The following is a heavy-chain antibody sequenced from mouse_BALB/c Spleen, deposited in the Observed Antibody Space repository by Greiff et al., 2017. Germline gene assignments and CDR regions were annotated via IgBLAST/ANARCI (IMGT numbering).Heavy chain of an antibody. CDR3: ARGITTVVAPSYAMDY. CDR2: ISSGGSYT. CDR1: GFTFSSYA. J-gene: IGHJ4*01. V-gene: IGHV5-9-3*01. D-gene: IGHD1-1*01. Sequence: EVKLMESGGGLVKPGGSLKLSCAASGFTFSSYAMSWVRQTPEKKLEWVATISSGGSYTYYPDSVKGRFTISRDNAKNTLYLQMSSLRSEDTAMYYCARGITTVVAPSYAMDYWGQGTSVTVSS.